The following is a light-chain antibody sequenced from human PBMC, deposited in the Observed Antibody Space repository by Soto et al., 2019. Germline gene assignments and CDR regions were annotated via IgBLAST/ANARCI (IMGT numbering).Light chain of an antibody. CDR1: QSVGSS. CDR2: DAS. CDR3: QQRRNWPPEVT. J-gene: IGKJ3*01. Sequence: EIVLTQSPDTLSLSPGERATLSCRASQSVGSSLAWYQQKPGQAPRLLIYDASNRATGIPATFSGSGSGTDFTLTISSLEHEDFAVYYCQQRRNWPPEVTFGPGTKVDIK. V-gene: IGKV3-11*01.